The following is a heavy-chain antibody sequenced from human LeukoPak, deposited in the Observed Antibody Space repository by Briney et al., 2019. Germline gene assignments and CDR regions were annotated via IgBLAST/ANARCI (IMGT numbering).Heavy chain of an antibody. Sequence: GESLKISCKASGYNIPKSWIGWVRQMPGKGLEWVAIIYPDDSRTNYSPSFQGHVTISVDRPINTAYLQWSSLRASDTAMYYCARPDYFASHDWGQGTLVTVST. V-gene: IGHV5-51*01. J-gene: IGHJ4*02. CDR3: ARPDYFASHD. CDR2: IYPDDSRT. D-gene: IGHD3-9*01. CDR1: GYNIPKSW.